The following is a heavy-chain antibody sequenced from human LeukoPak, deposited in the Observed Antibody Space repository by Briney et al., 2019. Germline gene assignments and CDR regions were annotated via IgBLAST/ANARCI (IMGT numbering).Heavy chain of an antibody. D-gene: IGHD4-11*01. CDR1: GASISSTSYC. CDR3: ARRNYPYYFDY. V-gene: IGHV4-39*01. J-gene: IGHJ4*02. CDR2: LSCDGGT. Sequence: SETLSLTCTVSGASISSTSYCWGWVRQPPGEGLEWIGTLSCDGGTYYNPSLKTRVTTSVDTSNNQFSLRLSSVTAADTAVYYCARRNYPYYFDYWGQGTLVTVS.